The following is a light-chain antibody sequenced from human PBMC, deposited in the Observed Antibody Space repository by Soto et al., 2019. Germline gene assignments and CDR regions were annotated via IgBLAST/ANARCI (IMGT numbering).Light chain of an antibody. CDR3: SSYTSSSTLV. J-gene: IGLJ1*01. V-gene: IGLV2-14*01. Sequence: QSALTQPASVSGSPGQSITISCTGTSSDVGRYKFVSWYQQFPNKAPKLMIYEVSDRPSGVSSRFSGSKSANTASLSISGLQADDEADYYCSSYTSSSTLVFGTGTKVTVL. CDR1: SSDVGRYKF. CDR2: EVS.